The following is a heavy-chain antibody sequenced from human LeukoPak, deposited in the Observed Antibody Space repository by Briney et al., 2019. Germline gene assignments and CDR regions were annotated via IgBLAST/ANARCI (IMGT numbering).Heavy chain of an antibody. Sequence: SETLSLTCAVYGGSFSGYYWSWIRQPPGKGLEWFGEINHSGSTNYNPSLKSRVTISVDTSKNQFSLKLSSVTAADTAVYYCARGSREGWVPVFAPPWFDPWGQGTLVTVSS. CDR1: GGSFSGYY. J-gene: IGHJ5*02. V-gene: IGHV4-34*01. CDR3: ARGSREGWVPVFAPPWFDP. CDR2: INHSGST. D-gene: IGHD2-2*01.